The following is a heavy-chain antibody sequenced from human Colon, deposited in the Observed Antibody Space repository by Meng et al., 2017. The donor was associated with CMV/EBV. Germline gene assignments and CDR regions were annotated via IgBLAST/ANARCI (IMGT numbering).Heavy chain of an antibody. D-gene: IGHD4-11*01. CDR1: GFTFSTQY. J-gene: IGHJ4*02. CDR3: ARDNSNWSTDF. Sequence: QEQLVQSGAEVKKPGASVKVSCKASGFTFSTQYIHWVRQAPGQGLEWLGIIKPSGGSTGYAQKFQGRVTMTADMSTNTMHMELSSLRSDDTAVYYCARDNSNWSTDFWGQGTLVTVSS. V-gene: IGHV1-46*01. CDR2: IKPSGGST.